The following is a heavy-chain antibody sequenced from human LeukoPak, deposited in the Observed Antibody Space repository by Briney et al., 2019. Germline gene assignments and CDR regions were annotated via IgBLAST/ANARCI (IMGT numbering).Heavy chain of an antibody. V-gene: IGHV4-4*07. J-gene: IGHJ4*02. Sequence: SETLPLTCTVSGGSISSNYWSWIRQPAGKGLEWIGHVYSTGSTNYNPSLSSRVTISVDTSKSQFSLKLSSVTAADTAVYYCARGGWLPPDYWGQGTLVTVSS. CDR3: ARGGWLPPDY. CDR2: VYSTGST. D-gene: IGHD3-22*01. CDR1: GGSISSNY.